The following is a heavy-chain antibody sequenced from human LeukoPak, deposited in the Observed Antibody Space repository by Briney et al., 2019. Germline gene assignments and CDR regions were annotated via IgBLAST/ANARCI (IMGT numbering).Heavy chain of an antibody. D-gene: IGHD3-22*01. CDR2: ISGSGGST. CDR1: GFTFSSYA. CDR3: ATFGSGYTLFDY. Sequence: GGSLRLSCAASGFTFSSYAMSWVRQAPGKGLEWVSAISGSGGSTYYADSVKGRFTISRDNSKNTLYLQMNSLRAEDTAVYYCATFGSGYTLFDYWGQGTLVTVSS. J-gene: IGHJ4*02. V-gene: IGHV3-23*01.